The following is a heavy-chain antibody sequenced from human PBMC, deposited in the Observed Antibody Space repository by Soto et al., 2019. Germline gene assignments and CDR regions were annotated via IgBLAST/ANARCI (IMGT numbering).Heavy chain of an antibody. J-gene: IGHJ4*02. Sequence: GASVKVSCKASGFTSTAYYMHWVRQAPGQGLEWMGWINPNSGGTDYAQKFQGRVTMTRDTSISTAYMELSRLRSDDTAVYYCASYCSTPSCIGHWGQATLVTVSS. V-gene: IGHV1-2*02. D-gene: IGHD2-2*01. CDR3: ASYCSTPSCIGH. CDR2: INPNSGGT. CDR1: GFTSTAYY.